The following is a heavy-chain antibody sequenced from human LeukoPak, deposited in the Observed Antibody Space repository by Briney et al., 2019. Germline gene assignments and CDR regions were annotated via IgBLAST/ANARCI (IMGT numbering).Heavy chain of an antibody. CDR3: AKWGDYDVLTGYYDPDN. D-gene: IGHD3-9*01. CDR2: IVGSGANT. CDR1: GFIFSNYA. J-gene: IGHJ4*02. V-gene: IGHV3-23*01. Sequence: GASLRLSCAASGFIFSNYAMSWARQAPGKGLEWVSAIVGSGANTYCADSVKGRFTISRDNPRNTLYLQMNSLRAEDTAVYYCAKWGDYDVLTGYYDPDNWGQGTLVTVSS.